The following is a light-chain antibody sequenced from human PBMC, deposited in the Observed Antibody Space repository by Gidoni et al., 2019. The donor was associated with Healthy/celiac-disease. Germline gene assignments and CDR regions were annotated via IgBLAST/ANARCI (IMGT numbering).Light chain of an antibody. CDR1: QSVSSN. CDR2: GAP. Sequence: ETVMPQSPATLSVSPGERATLSCRASQSVSSNLPWYQQKPGQAPRLLIYGAPTRATGIPARFSGSGSGTEFTLTISSLQSEDFAVYYCQQYNNWPPRTFGQGTKVEIK. J-gene: IGKJ1*01. CDR3: QQYNNWPPRT. V-gene: IGKV3-15*01.